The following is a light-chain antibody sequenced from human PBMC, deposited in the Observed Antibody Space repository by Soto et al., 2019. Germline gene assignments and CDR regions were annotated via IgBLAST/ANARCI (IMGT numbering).Light chain of an antibody. Sequence: QSVLTQPPSASGTPGQRVTISCSGSSSNIGSKAVNWYQHLPGTAPQLLIYSSSQRPSGVPDRFSGSKSGTSASLAISGLQSEDEADYYCAAWDDSLKGVVFGGGTKRTVL. CDR2: SSS. V-gene: IGLV1-44*01. J-gene: IGLJ2*01. CDR3: AAWDDSLKGVV. CDR1: SSNIGSKA.